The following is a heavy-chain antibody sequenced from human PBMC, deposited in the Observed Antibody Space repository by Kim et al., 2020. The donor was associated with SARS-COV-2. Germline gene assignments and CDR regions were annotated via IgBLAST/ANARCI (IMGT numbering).Heavy chain of an antibody. CDR3: ARDVPGGRRGYDSLTGELCRGGWFDP. V-gene: IGHV4-39*07. Sequence: SETLSLTCTVSGGSISSSSYYWGWIRQPQGKGLEWIGSIYYSGSTYYNPSLKSRVTISVDTSKNQFSLKLSSVTAADTAVYYCARDVPGGRRGYDSLTGELCRGGWFDPWGQGTLVTVSS. CDR2: IYYSGST. D-gene: IGHD3-9*01. J-gene: IGHJ5*02. CDR1: GGSISSSSYY.